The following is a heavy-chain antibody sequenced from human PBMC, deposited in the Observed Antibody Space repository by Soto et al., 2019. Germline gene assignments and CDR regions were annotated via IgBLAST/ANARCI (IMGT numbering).Heavy chain of an antibody. Sequence: SETLSLTCTVSGFSISSGGYYWSWIRQHPGKGLEWIGYIYYSGSTYYNPSLKSRVTISVDTSKNQFSLKLSSVTAADTAVYYCASDYGDYYDAFDIWGQGTMVT. J-gene: IGHJ3*02. CDR3: ASDYGDYYDAFDI. CDR2: IYYSGST. D-gene: IGHD4-17*01. V-gene: IGHV4-31*03. CDR1: GFSISSGGYY.